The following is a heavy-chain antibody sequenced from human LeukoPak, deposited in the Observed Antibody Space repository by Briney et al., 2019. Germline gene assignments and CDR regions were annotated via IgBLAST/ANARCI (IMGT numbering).Heavy chain of an antibody. D-gene: IGHD2-15*01. CDR2: IQSDGSKT. J-gene: IGHJ6*02. Sequence: PGGSLRLSCAASGFCFSNYGMHWVRQAPGKGLEWVALIQSDGSKTYSADSVKGRFTISRDNPRNTLYLQMNRLRPEDTAVYYCAKRYCKSATCRSDMDAWGQGTTVTVSS. CDR3: AKRYCKSATCRSDMDA. V-gene: IGHV3-30*02. CDR1: GFCFSNYG.